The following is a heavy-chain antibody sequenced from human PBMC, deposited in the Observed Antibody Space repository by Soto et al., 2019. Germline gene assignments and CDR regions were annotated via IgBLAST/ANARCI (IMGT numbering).Heavy chain of an antibody. J-gene: IGHJ3*01. Sequence: PGKSLKISCAASGFTFSIYGMSWVRQVPGKGLEWVSTISDSGDSAYYADSVKGRFTISRDNSKNTLYLQMNSLRAEDTAVYYCARPYGGKIGDAPDLWGQGTMVTVSS. V-gene: IGHV3-23*01. D-gene: IGHD2-15*01. CDR2: ISDSGDSA. CDR1: GFTFSIYG. CDR3: ARPYGGKIGDAPDL.